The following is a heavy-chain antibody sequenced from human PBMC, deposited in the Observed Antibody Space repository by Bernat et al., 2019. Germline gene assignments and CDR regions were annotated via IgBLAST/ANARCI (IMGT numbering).Heavy chain of an antibody. V-gene: IGHV3-48*02. CDR3: ARDYYGSGSYYYYYGMDV. CDR2: ISSSSSTI. D-gene: IGHD3-10*01. CDR1: GFTFSSYS. J-gene: IGHJ6*02. Sequence: EVQLVESGGGLVQPGGSLRLSCAASGFTFSSYSMNWVRQAPGKGLEWVSYISSSSSTICYADSVKGRFTITRDNAKNSLYLQMNSLRDEDTAVYYCARDYYGSGSYYYYYGMDVWGQGTTVTVSS.